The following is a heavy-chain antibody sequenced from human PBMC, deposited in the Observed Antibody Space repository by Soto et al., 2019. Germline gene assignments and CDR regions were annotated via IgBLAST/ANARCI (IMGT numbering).Heavy chain of an antibody. Sequence: EVQLLESGGGLVQPGGSLRLSCAASGFTFSSYAMSWVRQAPGKGLEWVSAISGSGGSTYYADSVKGRFTISRDNSKNTLYLQMNSLRAEDTAVYYCARESPPWTYLHNWFDPWGQGTLVTVSS. D-gene: IGHD5-12*01. CDR3: ARESPPWTYLHNWFDP. J-gene: IGHJ5*02. CDR2: ISGSGGST. V-gene: IGHV3-23*01. CDR1: GFTFSSYA.